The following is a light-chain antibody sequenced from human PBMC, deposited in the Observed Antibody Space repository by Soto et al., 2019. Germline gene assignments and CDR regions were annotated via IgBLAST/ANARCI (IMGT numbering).Light chain of an antibody. CDR2: EDN. J-gene: IGLJ1*01. V-gene: IGLV6-57*03. Sequence: FMLTQPPSVSESPGKTVTISCTRSGGSIASGYVQWYQQRPGSAPTTVIYEDNQRPSGVPDRFSGSIDRSSNSASLTISGLKTEDEADYYCQSYHSSTPYVFGTGTKLTVL. CDR3: QSYHSSTPYV. CDR1: GGSIASGY.